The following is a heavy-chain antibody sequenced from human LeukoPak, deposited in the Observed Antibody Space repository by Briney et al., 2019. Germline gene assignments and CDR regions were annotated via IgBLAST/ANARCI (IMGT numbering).Heavy chain of an antibody. Sequence: GRSLRLSCAASGYTFTGYYMHWVRQAPGQGLEWMGWINPNSGGTNYAQKFQGRVTMTRDTSISTAYMELSRLRSDDTAVYYCARARMRGSGATDYWSQGTLVTVSS. J-gene: IGHJ4*02. CDR1: GYTFTGYY. D-gene: IGHD1-14*01. CDR3: ARARMRGSGATDY. V-gene: IGHV1-2*02. CDR2: INPNSGGT.